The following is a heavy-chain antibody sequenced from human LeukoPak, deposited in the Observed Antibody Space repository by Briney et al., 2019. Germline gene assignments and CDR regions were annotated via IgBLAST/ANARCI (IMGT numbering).Heavy chain of an antibody. D-gene: IGHD1-26*01. CDR2: IRDDGGEI. CDR3: ARDKPRGSYYGSIFDS. Sequence: GESLKISCEASEFTFSSYWMSWVRQAPGKGLEWVANIRDDGGEIYYVDSVKGRFTISRDNAKSSLFLQMNSLRAEDAAVYYCARDKPRGSYYGSIFDSWGQGTLVTVSS. J-gene: IGHJ4*02. V-gene: IGHV3-7*01. CDR1: EFTFSSYW.